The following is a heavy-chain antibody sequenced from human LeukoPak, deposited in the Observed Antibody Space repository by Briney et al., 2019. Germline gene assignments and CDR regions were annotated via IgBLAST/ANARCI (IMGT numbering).Heavy chain of an antibody. V-gene: IGHV3-64*01. CDR3: ARVASSGTYGDY. CDR1: GFTFSSYT. CDR2: ISNNGGTT. J-gene: IGHJ4*02. Sequence: PGGSLRLSSAASGFTFSSYTMHWVRQAPGKGLEYVSAISNNGGTTYYANSVKGRFTISRDNSKNTLYLQMGSLRVEDMAVYYCARVASSGTYGDYWGQGTLVTVSS. D-gene: IGHD1-26*01.